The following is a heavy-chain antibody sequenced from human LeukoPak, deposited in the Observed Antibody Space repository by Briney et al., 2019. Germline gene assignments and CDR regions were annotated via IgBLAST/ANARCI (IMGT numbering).Heavy chain of an antibody. CDR3: ARGYDFWSGYYH. Sequence: ASVKVSCKASGYTFTGYYMHWVRQATGQGLEWMGWMNPNSGNTGYAQKFQGRVTMTRNTSISTAYMELSSLRSEDTAVYYCARGYDFWSGYYHWGQGTLVTVSS. CDR2: MNPNSGNT. D-gene: IGHD3-3*01. CDR1: GYTFTGYY. V-gene: IGHV1-8*02. J-gene: IGHJ4*02.